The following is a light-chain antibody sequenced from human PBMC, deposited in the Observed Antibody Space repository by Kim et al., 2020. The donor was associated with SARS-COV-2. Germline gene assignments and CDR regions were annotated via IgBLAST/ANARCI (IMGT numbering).Light chain of an antibody. Sequence: SPGESATLSCRASQSVSSSYLAWYQQKPGQAPRLLIYGASSRATGIPDRFGGSGSGTDFTLTISRLEPEDFAVYYCQQYGSSPLTFGRGTKVEIK. CDR3: QQYGSSPLT. CDR1: QSVSSSY. CDR2: GAS. V-gene: IGKV3-20*01. J-gene: IGKJ1*01.